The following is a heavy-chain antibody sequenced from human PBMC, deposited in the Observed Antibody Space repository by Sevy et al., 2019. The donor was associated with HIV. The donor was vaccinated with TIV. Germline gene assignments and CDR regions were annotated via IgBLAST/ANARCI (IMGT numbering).Heavy chain of an antibody. CDR3: ARDLFSGGNAVYGY. V-gene: IGHV3-21*01. CDR2: INAISSNI. J-gene: IGHJ4*02. CDR1: GFTFSSYA. D-gene: IGHD2-15*01. Sequence: LSLTCAASGFTFSSYAMNWVRQAPGKGLEWVSSINAISSNIYYADSVKGRFTISSDNAENSLYLQMNSVRAEDTALYYCARDLFSGGNAVYGYWGQGTLVTVSS.